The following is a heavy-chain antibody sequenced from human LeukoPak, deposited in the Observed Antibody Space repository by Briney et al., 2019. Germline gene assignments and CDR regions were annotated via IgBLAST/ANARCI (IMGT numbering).Heavy chain of an antibody. D-gene: IGHD2-2*01. CDR1: GGSISSGGYY. Sequence: PSQTLSLTCTDSGGSISSGGYYWSWIRQHPGKGLEWIGYIYYSGSTYYNPSLKSRVTISVDTSKNQFSLKLCSVTAADTAVYYCARAPVIYCSSTSCPTYYYYGMDVWGQGTTVTVSS. CDR2: IYYSGST. V-gene: IGHV4-31*03. J-gene: IGHJ6*02. CDR3: ARAPVIYCSSTSCPTYYYYGMDV.